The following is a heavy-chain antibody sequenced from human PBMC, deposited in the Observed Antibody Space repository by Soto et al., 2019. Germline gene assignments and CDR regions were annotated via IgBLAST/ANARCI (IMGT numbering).Heavy chain of an antibody. CDR3: ATEGVSSDY. CDR1: GFTFSSYA. D-gene: IGHD2-8*01. CDR2: ISGSGGDT. J-gene: IGHJ4*02. V-gene: IGHV3-23*01. Sequence: RSLRLSCAASGFTFSSYAMSWVRQAPGKGLEWVSVISGSGGDTYYADSVKGRFTISRDNSKNTLYLQMNSLRAEDTAVYYCATEGVSSDYWGQGTLVTVSS.